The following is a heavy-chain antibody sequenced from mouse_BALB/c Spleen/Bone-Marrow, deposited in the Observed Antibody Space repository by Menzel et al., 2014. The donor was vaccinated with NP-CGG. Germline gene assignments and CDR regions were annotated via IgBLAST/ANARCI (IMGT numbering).Heavy chain of an antibody. J-gene: IGHJ4*01. V-gene: IGHV1-5*01. CDR2: IYPGNSDT. CDR3: TVPYGNYVGYYAMDY. Sequence: EVQLQQSGTVPARPGASVKMSCKASGYTFTSYWMHWVKQRPGQGLEWIGAIYPGNSDTSYNQKFKGKAKLTAVTSTSTAYMELSSLTNEDSAVYYCTVPYGNYVGYYAMDYWGQGTSVTVSS. CDR1: GYTFTSYW. D-gene: IGHD2-1*01.